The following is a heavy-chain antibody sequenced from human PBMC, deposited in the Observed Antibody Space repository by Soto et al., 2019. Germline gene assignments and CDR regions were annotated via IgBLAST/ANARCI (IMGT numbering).Heavy chain of an antibody. Sequence: QVQLVESGGGVVQPGRSPRLSCAASGFTFSSYAMHWVRQAPGKGLEWVAIIAYDGSYKYYADSVKGRFTISRDNSMDTLDLQMSSLRLEDTAVYYCAKDRRGSWASDHWGQGTLVTVSS. CDR2: IAYDGSYK. V-gene: IGHV3-30*18. CDR3: AKDRRGSWASDH. J-gene: IGHJ4*02. D-gene: IGHD1-26*01. CDR1: GFTFSSYA.